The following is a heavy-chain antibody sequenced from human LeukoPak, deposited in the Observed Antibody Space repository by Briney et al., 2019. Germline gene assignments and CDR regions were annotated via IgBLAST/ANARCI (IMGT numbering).Heavy chain of an antibody. Sequence: EASVKVSCKASGYTFTGYYMHWVRQAPGQGLEWMGWINPNSGGTNYAQKFQGRVTMTRDTSISTAYMELSRLRSDDTAVYYCARDRSGSYDLFDYWGQGTLVTVSS. V-gene: IGHV1-2*02. J-gene: IGHJ4*02. CDR1: GYTFTGYY. CDR2: INPNSGGT. D-gene: IGHD1-26*01. CDR3: ARDRSGSYDLFDY.